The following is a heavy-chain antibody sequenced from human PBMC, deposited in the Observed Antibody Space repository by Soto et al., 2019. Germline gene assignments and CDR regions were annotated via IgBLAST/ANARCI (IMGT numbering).Heavy chain of an antibody. J-gene: IGHJ4*02. CDR3: ARNRDYAFDY. CDR2: IKQDGSDK. Sequence: GGSLRLSCAACGFTFSNYWMSWVRQAPGKGLEWVAIIKQDGSDKYYVDSVKGRFTISRDNAKNSLYLQMNSLRTEDAAVYYCARNRDYAFDYWGRGTLVTVSS. CDR1: GFTFSNYW. D-gene: IGHD4-17*01. V-gene: IGHV3-7*01.